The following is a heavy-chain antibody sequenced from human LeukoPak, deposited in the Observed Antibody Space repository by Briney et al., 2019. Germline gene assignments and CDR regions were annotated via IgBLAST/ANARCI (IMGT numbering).Heavy chain of an antibody. CDR2: ISSSGSYI. J-gene: IGHJ4*02. Sequence: GGSLRLSCAASGFTFSTYSMNWVRQAPGKGLDWVSTISSSGSYIYYADSVKGRFTISRDNAKNSLYLLMNSLRAEDTAVYYCARVGTCGSTSCYAVYWGQGPLVTVSS. V-gene: IGHV3-21*01. CDR3: ARVGTCGSTSCYAVY. CDR1: GFTFSTYS. D-gene: IGHD2-2*01.